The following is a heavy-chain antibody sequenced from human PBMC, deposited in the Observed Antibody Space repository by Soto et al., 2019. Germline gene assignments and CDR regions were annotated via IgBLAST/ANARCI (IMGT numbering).Heavy chain of an antibody. Sequence: EVQLVESGGGLIQPGGSLRLSCAASEFTVNNDYLTWVRQAPGKGLEWVSIIYGGGSTFYTDSVKGRFTISRDNSRNTLFLQMNSLRVEDTAVYYCGRGRGWGEQQWGQGTLVTVSS. D-gene: IGHD1-26*01. V-gene: IGHV3-53*01. CDR1: EFTVNNDY. CDR2: IYGGGST. CDR3: GRGRGWGEQQ. J-gene: IGHJ1*01.